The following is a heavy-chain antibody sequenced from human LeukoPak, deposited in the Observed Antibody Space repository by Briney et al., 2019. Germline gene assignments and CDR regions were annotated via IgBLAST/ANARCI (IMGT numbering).Heavy chain of an antibody. D-gene: IGHD4-23*01. CDR1: GGTFSSYA. CDR2: IIPIFGTA. V-gene: IGHV1-69*05. J-gene: IGHJ4*02. Sequence: SAKVSCKASGGTFSSYAISWVRQAPGQGLEWMGGIIPIFGTANYAQKFQGRVTITTDESTSTAYMELSSLRSEDTAVYYCASLLGGGGNGYFDYWGQGTLVTVSS. CDR3: ASLLGGGGNGYFDY.